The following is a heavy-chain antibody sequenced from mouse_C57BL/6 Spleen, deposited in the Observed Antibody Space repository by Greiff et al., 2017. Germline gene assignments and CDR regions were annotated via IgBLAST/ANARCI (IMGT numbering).Heavy chain of an antibody. V-gene: IGHV1-80*01. D-gene: IGHD1-1*01. CDR3: ARWHYGSSPFAY. Sequence: QVQLQQSGAELVKPGASVKISCKASGYAFSSYWMNWVKQRPGKGLEWIGQIYPGDGDTNYNGKFKGKATLTADKSSSTAYMQRSSLTSEDSAVYFCARWHYGSSPFAYWGQGTLVTVSA. CDR1: GYAFSSYW. J-gene: IGHJ3*01. CDR2: IYPGDGDT.